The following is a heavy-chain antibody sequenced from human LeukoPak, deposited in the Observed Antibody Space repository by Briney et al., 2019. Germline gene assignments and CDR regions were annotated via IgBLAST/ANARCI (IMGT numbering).Heavy chain of an antibody. CDR2: ISGGADST. Sequence: PGGSLRLSCTASGFTISSYGMSWVRQTPGKGLEWVSAISGGADSTYYADSVKGRFTISGDTSKNTLYLQMDSLKAEDTAIYYCAKDSPVCTYWGQGTLVTVSS. J-gene: IGHJ4*02. V-gene: IGHV3-23*01. CDR3: AKDSPVCTY. CDR1: GFTISSYG. D-gene: IGHD2-8*01.